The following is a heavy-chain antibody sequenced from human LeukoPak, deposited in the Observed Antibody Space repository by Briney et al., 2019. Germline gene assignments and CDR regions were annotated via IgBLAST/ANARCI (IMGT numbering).Heavy chain of an antibody. CDR2: FDPEDGET. D-gene: IGHD5-12*01. Sequence: GASVKVSCKVSGYTLTELFMHWVRQAPGRGLEWMGGFDPEDGETIYAQKFQGRVTMTEDTSTDTAYMELSSLRSEDTAVYYCATGYSGYDCFDYWGQGTLVTVSS. CDR1: GYTLTELF. CDR3: ATGYSGYDCFDY. V-gene: IGHV1-24*01. J-gene: IGHJ4*02.